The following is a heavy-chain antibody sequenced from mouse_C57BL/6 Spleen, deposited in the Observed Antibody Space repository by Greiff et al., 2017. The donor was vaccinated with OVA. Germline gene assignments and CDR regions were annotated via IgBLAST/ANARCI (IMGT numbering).Heavy chain of an antibody. V-gene: IGHV1-50*01. CDR1: GYTFTSYW. CDR2: IDPSDSYT. D-gene: IGHD5-2*01. J-gene: IGHJ4*01. CDR3: ARKEYDKPMDY. Sequence: QVQLQQPGAELVKPGASVKLSCKASGYTFTSYWMQWVKQRPGQGLEWIGEIDPSDSYTNYNQKFKGKATLTVDTSSSTAYMQLSSLTSEDSAVYYCARKEYDKPMDYWGQGTSVTVSS.